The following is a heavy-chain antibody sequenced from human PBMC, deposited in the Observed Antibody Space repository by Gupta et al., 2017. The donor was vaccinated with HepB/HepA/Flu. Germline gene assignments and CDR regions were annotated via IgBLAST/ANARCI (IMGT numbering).Heavy chain of an antibody. D-gene: IGHD2/OR15-2a*01. CDR2: MNKHGSVI. CDR3: SRDTFGPYDY. J-gene: IGHJ4*02. Sequence: EVQLAESGGGLVQPGGSLRLSCAALGFTVSSYWMHWVRQAPGKGLVWVSRMNKHGSVINYADSVKGRFTISRDNTKNALYLQMNSLRAEDTAIYFCSRDTFGPYDYWGQGTLVTVSS. V-gene: IGHV3-74*01. CDR1: GFTVSSYW.